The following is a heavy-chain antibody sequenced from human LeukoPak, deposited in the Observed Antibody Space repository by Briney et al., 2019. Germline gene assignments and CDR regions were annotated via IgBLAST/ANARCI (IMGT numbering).Heavy chain of an antibody. V-gene: IGHV1-2*02. D-gene: IGHD3-10*01. CDR3: ARLLGGGSDAFDI. CDR2: IDPNSGGT. J-gene: IGHJ3*02. CDR1: GYTFTGYY. Sequence: ASVKVSRKASGYTFTGYYMHWVRQAPGQGLEWMGWIDPNSGGTNYAQKFQGRVTMTRDTSISTAYMELSRLRSDDTAVYYCARLLGGGSDAFDIWGQGTMVTVSS.